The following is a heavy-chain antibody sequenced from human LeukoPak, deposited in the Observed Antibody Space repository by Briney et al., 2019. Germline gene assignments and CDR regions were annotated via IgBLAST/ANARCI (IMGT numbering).Heavy chain of an antibody. J-gene: IGHJ3*01. CDR1: GGSISGYY. D-gene: IGHD3/OR15-3a*01. CDR2: IYTSGST. CDR3: AREVTIFGPVINHDAFDL. V-gene: IGHV4-4*07. Sequence: SETLSLTCTVSGGSISGYYWSWIRQPAGKGLEWIGRIYTSGSTNYSPSLKSRVTMSVDTSKNQFSLRLSSVTAADTAVYYCAREVTIFGPVINHDAFDLWGQGTMVTAST.